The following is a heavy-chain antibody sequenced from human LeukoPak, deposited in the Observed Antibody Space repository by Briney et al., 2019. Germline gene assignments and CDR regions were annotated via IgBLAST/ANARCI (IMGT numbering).Heavy chain of an antibody. D-gene: IGHD3-22*01. CDR1: GYSFTSYW. CDR2: IYPGDSDT. J-gene: IGHJ6*02. CDR3: ARSGWGYDSSGPFYYDYGMDV. V-gene: IGHV5-51*01. Sequence: ESLKISFKGSGYSFTSYWIGWVRQMPGKGLEWMGIIYPGDSDTRYSPSFQGQVTISADKSISTAYLQWGSLKASDTAMYYCARSGWGYDSSGPFYYDYGMDVWGQGTTVTVSS.